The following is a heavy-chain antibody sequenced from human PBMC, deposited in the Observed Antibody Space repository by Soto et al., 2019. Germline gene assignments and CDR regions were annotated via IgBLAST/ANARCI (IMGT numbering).Heavy chain of an antibody. CDR3: TTISGYDTSWDH. CDR2: IKRKSDGETI. Sequence: EVQLVESGGGLVKPGESLRVSCAASGFTFSTAWMTWVRQTPGKGLEWVGRIKRKSDGETIDYAAPGRGRFTMSRDDSKNTLYLQMNRLKTEDTAVYYCTTISGYDTSWDHWGQGTLVTVSS. J-gene: IGHJ4*02. V-gene: IGHV3-15*01. CDR1: GFTFSTAW. D-gene: IGHD5-12*01.